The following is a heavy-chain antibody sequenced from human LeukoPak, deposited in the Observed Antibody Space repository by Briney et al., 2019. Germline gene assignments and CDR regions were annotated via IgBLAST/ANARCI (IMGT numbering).Heavy chain of an antibody. V-gene: IGHV1-69*13. CDR2: IIPIFGTA. CDR3: ARHTRQDYGMDV. CDR1: GGTFSSYA. Sequence: GASVKVSCKASGGTFSSYAISWVRQAPGQGLEWMGGIIPIFGTANYAQKFQGRVTITADESTSTAYMELSSLRSEDTAVYYCARHTRQDYGMDVWGQGTTVTVPS. D-gene: IGHD3-16*02. J-gene: IGHJ6*02.